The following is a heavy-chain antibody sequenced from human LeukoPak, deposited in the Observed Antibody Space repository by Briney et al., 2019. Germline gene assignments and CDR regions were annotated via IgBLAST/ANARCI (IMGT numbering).Heavy chain of an antibody. CDR2: ISAYNGNT. D-gene: IGHD6-13*01. Sequence: ASVKVSCKASGYTFTSYGISWVRQAPGQGLEWMGWISAYNGNTNYAQKLQGRVTMTTDTSTSTAYMELRSLRSDDTAVYYCARSPRIAAAGTQYFQHWGQGTLVTVSS. J-gene: IGHJ1*01. CDR1: GYTFTSYG. V-gene: IGHV1-18*01. CDR3: ARSPRIAAAGTQYFQH.